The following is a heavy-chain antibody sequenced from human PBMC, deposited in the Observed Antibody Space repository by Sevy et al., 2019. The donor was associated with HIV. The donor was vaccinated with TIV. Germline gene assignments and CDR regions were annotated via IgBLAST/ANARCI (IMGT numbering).Heavy chain of an antibody. CDR3: ATGDTAMITDLDY. CDR1: RFSFSNNA. CDR2: IDSGGLT. D-gene: IGHD5-18*01. Sequence: GGSLRLSCGASRFSFSNNAMNWVRQAPGKGPEWVSGIDSGGLTYYADSVKGRFTISRDNSMEMLFLQMNSLRPDDTAVYYCATGDTAMITDLDYWGHGTLVTVSS. J-gene: IGHJ4*01. V-gene: IGHV3-23*01.